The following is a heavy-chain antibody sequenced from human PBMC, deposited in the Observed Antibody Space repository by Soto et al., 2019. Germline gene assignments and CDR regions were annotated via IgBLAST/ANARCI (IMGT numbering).Heavy chain of an antibody. CDR3: ARAPASSWHTFDS. Sequence: QVPLVESGGGVVQPGRSLRLSCAASGFTFSSYTMHWVRQAPGKGLEWVALISSDGSNKYYVDAVKGRFTISRDNSINTLYLQMNSLRTEDTAVYYCARAPASSWHTFDSWGQGTLVTVSS. J-gene: IGHJ4*02. D-gene: IGHD6-13*01. CDR1: GFTFSSYT. V-gene: IGHV3-30-3*01. CDR2: ISSDGSNK.